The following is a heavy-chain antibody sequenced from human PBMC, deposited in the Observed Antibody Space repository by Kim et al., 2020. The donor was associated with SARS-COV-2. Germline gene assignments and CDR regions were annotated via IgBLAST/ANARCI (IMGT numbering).Heavy chain of an antibody. V-gene: IGHV3-11*06. D-gene: IGHD2-15*01. J-gene: IGHJ5*02. Sequence: VKCRFTISRDNAKNSLFLQMNSLGAEDTCVYYCARAGCSGGSCYPHWFDPWGQGTLVTVSS. CDR3: ARAGCSGGSCYPHWFDP.